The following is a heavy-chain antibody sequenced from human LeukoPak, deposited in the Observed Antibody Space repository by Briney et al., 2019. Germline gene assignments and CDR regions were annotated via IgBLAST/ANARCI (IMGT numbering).Heavy chain of an antibody. J-gene: IGHJ6*02. D-gene: IGHD2-15*01. CDR2: IYSSGST. CDR3: ARDFPPGSGRYFYEGMDV. V-gene: IGHV4-4*07. CDR1: GGSISDYY. Sequence: SETLSLTCTVSGGSISDYYWSWIRQPAGKGLEWIGHIYSSGSTYYNPSLKSRVTMSVDMSKNQFSLKLSSVTAADTAVYYCARDFPPGSGRYFYEGMDVWGQGTTVTVSS.